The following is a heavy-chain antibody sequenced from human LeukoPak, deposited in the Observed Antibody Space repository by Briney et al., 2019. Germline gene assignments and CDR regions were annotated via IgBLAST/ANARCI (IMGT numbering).Heavy chain of an antibody. J-gene: IGHJ4*02. CDR1: DFTFSTHA. Sequence: GGSLRLSCVAFDFTFSTHAMSWVRQAPGKGLEWVSTISGSGGSTYYADSVKGRFTISRDNAKNSLYLQMNSLRAEDTAVYYCARHRPQRGYFDYWGQGTLVTVSS. CDR2: ISGSGGST. CDR3: ARHRPQRGYFDY. V-gene: IGHV3-23*01.